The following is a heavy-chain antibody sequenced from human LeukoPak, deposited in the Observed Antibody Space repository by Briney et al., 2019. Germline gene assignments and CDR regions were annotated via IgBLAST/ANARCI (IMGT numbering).Heavy chain of an antibody. CDR2: VNLQGST. CDR1: GGSITSTNY. D-gene: IGHD6-19*01. Sequence: KAPETLSLTCGVSGGSITSTNYWTWVRQPPGKGLEWIGEVNLQGSTNYNPSLMGRVAISVDMSENHISLQLTSVTAADTAVYYCARGAGWYDYWGQGTLVTVSS. CDR3: ARGAGWYDY. V-gene: IGHV4-4*03. J-gene: IGHJ4*02.